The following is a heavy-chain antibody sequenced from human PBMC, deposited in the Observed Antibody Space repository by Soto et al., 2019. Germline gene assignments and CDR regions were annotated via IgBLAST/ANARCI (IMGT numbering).Heavy chain of an antibody. CDR1: GFSFGGYG. V-gene: IGHV3-23*01. Sequence: EVQLLESGGGLVQPGGSLRLSCAASGFSFGGYGMSWVRQAPGQGLEWVSAVSGSGATTYYSDSVRGRFTISRDNSKNTLYLQMSSLRAEDTAVYFCAKASKGYTGYDLDYWGQGTLVGVSP. D-gene: IGHD5-12*01. J-gene: IGHJ4*02. CDR2: VSGSGATT. CDR3: AKASKGYTGYDLDY.